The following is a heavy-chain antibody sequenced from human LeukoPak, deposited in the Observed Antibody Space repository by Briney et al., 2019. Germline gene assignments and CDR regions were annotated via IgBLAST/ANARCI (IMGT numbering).Heavy chain of an antibody. V-gene: IGHV4-59*01. CDR3: ARGRYYYDSSGYYLYYYGMDV. CDR2: IYYSGST. CDR1: GGSISSYY. Sequence: SETLSFTCTVSGGSISSYYWSWIRQPPGKGLEWIGYIYYSGSTNYNPSLKSRVTISVDTSKNQFSLKLSSVTAADTAVYYCARGRYYYDSSGYYLYYYGMDVWGQGTTVTVSS. J-gene: IGHJ6*02. D-gene: IGHD3-22*01.